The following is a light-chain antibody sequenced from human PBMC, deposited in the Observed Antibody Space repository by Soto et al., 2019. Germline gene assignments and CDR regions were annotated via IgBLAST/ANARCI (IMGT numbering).Light chain of an antibody. V-gene: IGKV3-15*01. J-gene: IGKJ2*01. CDR1: QSVSSN. CDR2: GAS. CDR3: QQYNNWPYT. Sequence: EIVMTQSPATLSVSPGERATLSCRASQSVSSNLAWYQQKPGQAPRLLIYGASTRGTGIPARFSGSGSGTEFTLTMSRLQSEDFAVYYCQQYNNWPYTFGQGTKLEIK.